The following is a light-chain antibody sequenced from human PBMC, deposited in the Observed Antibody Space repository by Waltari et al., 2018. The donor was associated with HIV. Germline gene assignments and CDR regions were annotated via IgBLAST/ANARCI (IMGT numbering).Light chain of an antibody. CDR3: AAWDDRLSGRL. Sequence: QSVLAQPRSVSGTPGQRVNISCSGSSSNVRNNYVYWYQQVPGVAPKLLIYRNNQRPSGVPDRFSGSKSGTPASLAISGLRTEDEAEYYCAAWDDRLSGRLFGGGTKVTVL. CDR1: SSNVRNNY. V-gene: IGLV1-47*01. CDR2: RNN. J-gene: IGLJ2*01.